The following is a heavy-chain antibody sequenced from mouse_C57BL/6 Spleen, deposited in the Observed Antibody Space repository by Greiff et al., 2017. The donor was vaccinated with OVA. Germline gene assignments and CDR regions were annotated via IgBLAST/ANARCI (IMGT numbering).Heavy chain of an antibody. V-gene: IGHV1-80*01. Sequence: VQLQQSGAELVKPGASVKISCKASGYAFSSYWMNWVKQRPGKGLEWIGQIYPGDGDTNYNGKFKGKATLTADKSSSTAYMQLSSLTSEDSAVYFCARSGVHGTYFDVWGTGTTVTVSS. D-gene: IGHD4-1*01. J-gene: IGHJ1*03. CDR1: GYAFSSYW. CDR2: IYPGDGDT. CDR3: ARSGVHGTYFDV.